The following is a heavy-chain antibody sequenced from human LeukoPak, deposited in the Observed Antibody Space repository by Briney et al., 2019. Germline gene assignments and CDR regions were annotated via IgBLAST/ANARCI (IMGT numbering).Heavy chain of an antibody. Sequence: GGSLRLSCAASGFTFSSYWMSWVRQAPGKGLEWVANIKEDGSEKYYTDSVKGRFTISRDNSKNTLYLQMNSLRAEDTAVYYCAKDHLSSAYWVDYWGQGTLVTVSS. J-gene: IGHJ4*02. CDR3: AKDHLSSAYWVDY. CDR1: GFTFSSYW. CDR2: IKEDGSEK. D-gene: IGHD6-19*01. V-gene: IGHV3-7*01.